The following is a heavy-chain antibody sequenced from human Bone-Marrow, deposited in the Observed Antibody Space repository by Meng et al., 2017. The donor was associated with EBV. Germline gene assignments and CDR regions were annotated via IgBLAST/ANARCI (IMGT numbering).Heavy chain of an antibody. CDR3: ASESERGFTPDY. D-gene: IGHD3-10*01. CDR2: LIPMSGAP. Sequence: QVPGGKAGGEVNKPWASVTVSCGTSGGNFYNYAFSWVRQAPGQGLDWRGGLIPMSGAPHYAQKFQGRVTITADESTSTHYMDLSNLRSDDTAMYYCASESERGFTPDYWGQGTLVTVSS. J-gene: IGHJ4*02. CDR1: GGNFYNYA. V-gene: IGHV1-69*01.